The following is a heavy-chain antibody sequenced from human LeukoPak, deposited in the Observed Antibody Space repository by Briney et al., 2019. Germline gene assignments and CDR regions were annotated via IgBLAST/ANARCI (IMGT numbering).Heavy chain of an antibody. Sequence: SGTLSLTCAVSGGSISSSNWWSWVRQPPGKGLEWIGEIYHSGSTNYNPSLKSRVTISVDKSKNQFSLKLSSVTAADTAVYYCASSGIAARLSFDYWGQGTLVTVSS. J-gene: IGHJ4*02. D-gene: IGHD6-6*01. CDR1: GGSISSSNW. V-gene: IGHV4-4*02. CDR3: ASSGIAARLSFDY. CDR2: IYHSGST.